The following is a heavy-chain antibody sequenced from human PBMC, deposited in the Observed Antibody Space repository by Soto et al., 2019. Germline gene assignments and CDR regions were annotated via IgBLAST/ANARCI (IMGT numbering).Heavy chain of an antibody. CDR2: VNAGNGNR. Sequence: QIQLVQSGAEVKKPGASVTVSCKASGYTFTNYAIHWERQAPGQSLEWLGWVNAGNGNRKLSQKFQGRVTLTRDTSATTVYMELRSLRSEDTAVYYCARDDFDSSGFDYWGQGTLVTVSS. CDR3: ARDDFDSSGFDY. CDR1: GYTFTNYA. V-gene: IGHV1-3*01. D-gene: IGHD3-22*01. J-gene: IGHJ4*02.